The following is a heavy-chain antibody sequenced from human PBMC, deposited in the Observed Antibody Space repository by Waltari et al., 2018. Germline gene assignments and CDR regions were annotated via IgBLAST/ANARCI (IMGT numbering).Heavy chain of an antibody. J-gene: IGHJ3*02. CDR2: KYYRSQWRN. CDR1: RDRLFTTSVA. V-gene: IGHV6-1*01. CDR3: ARGKFTAFDI. Sequence: QVHLQQSGPDLVKPSQPLSLPCSVSRDRLFTTSVAWNWIRQSPSRGLEWLGRKYYRSQWRNDYALSVKGRITVNPDTSKNHFSLQLDSVTPDDTAVYYCARGKFTAFDIWGQGTMVTVSS.